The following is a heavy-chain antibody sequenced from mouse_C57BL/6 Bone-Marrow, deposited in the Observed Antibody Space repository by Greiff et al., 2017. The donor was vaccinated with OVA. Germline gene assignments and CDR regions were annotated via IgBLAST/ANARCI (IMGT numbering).Heavy chain of an antibody. CDR1: GYAFSSSW. D-gene: IGHD1-1*01. J-gene: IGHJ3*01. Sequence: QVQLKESGPELVKPGASVKISCKASGYAFSSSWMNWVQQRPGKGLEWLGRIYPGDGDTNYDGKFKGKGTLTADKSSSTAYMQLSSLTYDDAAVYFCARTLLLRYGFAYWGQGTLVTVSA. V-gene: IGHV1-82*01. CDR3: ARTLLLRYGFAY. CDR2: IYPGDGDT.